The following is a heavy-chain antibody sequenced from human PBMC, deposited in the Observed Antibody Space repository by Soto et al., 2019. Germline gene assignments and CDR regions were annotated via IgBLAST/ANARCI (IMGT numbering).Heavy chain of an antibody. CDR3: ARLYYDFWSGYPRPSDY. J-gene: IGHJ4*02. V-gene: IGHV1-69*13. CDR1: GCTFSSYA. D-gene: IGHD3-3*01. Sequence: SVKVSCKSSGCTFSSYAISWVRQAPGQGLEWMGGIIPIFGTANYAQKFQGRVTITADESTSTAYMELSSLRSEDTAVYYCARLYYDFWSGYPRPSDYWGQGTLVTVSS. CDR2: IIPIFGTA.